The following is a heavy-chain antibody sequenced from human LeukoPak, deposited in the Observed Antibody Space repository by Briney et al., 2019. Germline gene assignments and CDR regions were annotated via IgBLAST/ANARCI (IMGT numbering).Heavy chain of an antibody. D-gene: IGHD3-3*01. Sequence: GGSLRLSCAASGFTFSSYSMNWVRQAPGKGLEWVSSISSSSSYIYYADSVKGRFTISRDNAKNSLYLQMNSLRAEDTAGYYCARDGRDYDFWSGYRNNYYYGMDVWGQGTTVTVSS. CDR2: ISSSSSYI. V-gene: IGHV3-21*01. J-gene: IGHJ6*02. CDR3: ARDGRDYDFWSGYRNNYYYGMDV. CDR1: GFTFSSYS.